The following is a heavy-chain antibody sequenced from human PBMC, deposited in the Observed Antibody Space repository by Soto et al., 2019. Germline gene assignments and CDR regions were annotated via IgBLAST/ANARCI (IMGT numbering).Heavy chain of an antibody. J-gene: IGHJ4*02. V-gene: IGHV3-9*01. D-gene: IGHD4-17*01. CDR3: AKPAIGYGDPDTYFDY. Sequence: GGSLRLSCAASGFTFDDYAMHWVRQAPGKGLEWVSGISWNSGSIGYADSVKGRFTISRDNAKNSPYLQMNSLRAEDTALYYCAKPAIGYGDPDTYFDYWGQGTLVTVSS. CDR1: GFTFDDYA. CDR2: ISWNSGSI.